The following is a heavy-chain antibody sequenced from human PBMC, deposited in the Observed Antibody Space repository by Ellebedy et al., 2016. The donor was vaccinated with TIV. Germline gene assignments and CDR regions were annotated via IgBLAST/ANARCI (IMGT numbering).Heavy chain of an antibody. Sequence: GSLRLSXAVYGGSFSGYYWSWIRQPPGKGLEWIGEINHSGSTNYNPSLKSRVTISVDTSKNQFSLKLSSVTAADTAVYYCARGGVKRGSGLDAFDIWGQGTMVTVSS. D-gene: IGHD6-19*01. CDR3: ARGGVKRGSGLDAFDI. J-gene: IGHJ3*02. CDR2: INHSGST. CDR1: GGSFSGYY. V-gene: IGHV4-34*01.